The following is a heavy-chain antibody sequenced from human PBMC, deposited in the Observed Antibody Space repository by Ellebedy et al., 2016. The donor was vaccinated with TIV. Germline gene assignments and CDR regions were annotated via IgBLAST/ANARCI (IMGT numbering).Heavy chain of an antibody. Sequence: ASVKVSXXASGYTFTGYYIHWVRQAPGEGLEWMGWISPYSDGTNYAQEFQGRVTMTRDTSISTAYMVLSSLRSDDTAVYYCDKSSSGDNYYDYYNMDVWGKGTTVTVSS. CDR2: ISPYSDGT. CDR3: DKSSSGDNYYDYYNMDV. CDR1: GYTFTGYY. D-gene: IGHD2-21*02. J-gene: IGHJ6*04. V-gene: IGHV1-2*02.